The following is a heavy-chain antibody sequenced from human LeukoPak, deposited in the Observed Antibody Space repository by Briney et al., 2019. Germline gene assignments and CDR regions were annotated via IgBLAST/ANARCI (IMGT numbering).Heavy chain of an antibody. CDR2: IIPIFGTA. V-gene: IGHV1-69*06. D-gene: IGHD6-19*01. J-gene: IGHJ4*02. CDR1: GGTFSSYA. CDR3: AREPIAVAGRYFDY. Sequence: SVKVSCKASGGTFSSYAISWVRQAPGQGLEWMGGIIPIFGTANYAQKFQGRVTITADKSTSTAYMELSSLRSEDTAVYYCAREPIAVAGRYFDYWGQGTLVTVSS.